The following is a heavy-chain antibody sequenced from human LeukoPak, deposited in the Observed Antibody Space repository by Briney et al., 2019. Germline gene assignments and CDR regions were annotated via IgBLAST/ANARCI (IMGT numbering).Heavy chain of an antibody. CDR3: SKARGGGRDLFDY. D-gene: IGHD6-25*01. Sequence: GGSLRLSCAASGFSFDDYSMHWVRQAPGKGLEWVSLITWDGGSTYYADSVKGRFTISRDNSKNSLYLQMHSLRAEGSALYYCSKARGGGRDLFDYWGQGTLVTVSS. CDR1: GFSFDDYS. V-gene: IGHV3-43D*03. CDR2: ITWDGGST. J-gene: IGHJ4*02.